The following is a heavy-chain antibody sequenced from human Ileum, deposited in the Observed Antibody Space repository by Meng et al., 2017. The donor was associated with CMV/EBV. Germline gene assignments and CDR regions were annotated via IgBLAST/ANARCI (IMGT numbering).Heavy chain of an antibody. D-gene: IGHD2-2*01. Sequence: SRSGHSCTWRRRPPRKGLEEVGEMIQSISTTANPAHNRQDTNSVDTTKNQLSLRLTSMAAADTAVYYCAGGRAYIGVPASMGGWFDPWGQGTLVTVSS. V-gene: IGHV4-34*01. CDR2: MIQSIST. J-gene: IGHJ5*02. CDR3: AGGRAYIGVPASMGGWFDP. CDR1: SRSGHS.